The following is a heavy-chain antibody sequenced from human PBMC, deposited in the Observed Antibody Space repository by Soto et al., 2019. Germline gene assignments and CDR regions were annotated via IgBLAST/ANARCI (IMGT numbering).Heavy chain of an antibody. J-gene: IGHJ4*02. CDR1: GGSISSGGYY. V-gene: IGHV4-31*03. CDR3: ATSPGYCTNGVCYPFDY. Sequence: PSETLSLTCTVSGGSISSGGYYWSWIRQHPGKGLEWIGYIYYSGSTYYNPSLKSRVTISVDTSKNQFSLKLSSVTAADTAVYYCATSPGYCTNGVCYPFDYWGQGTLVTVSS. CDR2: IYYSGST. D-gene: IGHD2-8*01.